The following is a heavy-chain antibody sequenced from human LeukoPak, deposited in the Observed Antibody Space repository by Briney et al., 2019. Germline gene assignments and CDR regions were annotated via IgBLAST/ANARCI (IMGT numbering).Heavy chain of an antibody. D-gene: IGHD3-10*01. CDR2: ISADSATT. Sequence: HPGGSLRLSCAASGFNFGSYSMTWVRQAPGKGLEWVSVISADSATTFYADSVKGRFTISRDNAKNTVFLQMSSLRAEDTALYYCARKSASGNYPLDYWGQGTLVTVSS. V-gene: IGHV3-23*01. CDR3: ARKSASGNYPLDY. CDR1: GFNFGSYS. J-gene: IGHJ4*02.